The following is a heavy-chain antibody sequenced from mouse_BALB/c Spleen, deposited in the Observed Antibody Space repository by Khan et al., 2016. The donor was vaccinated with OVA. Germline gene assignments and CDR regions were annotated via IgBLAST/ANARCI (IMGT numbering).Heavy chain of an antibody. V-gene: IGHV1S132*01. CDR1: GYTFTNYW. CDR2: IFPGTGTT. J-gene: IGHJ3*01. D-gene: IGHD2-1*01. CDR3: ARGYFGNYDFAF. Sequence: LQQSGAELVKPGASVKLSCKTSGYTFTNYWIQWVKQRPGQGLGWIGQIFPGTGTTYYNENFKAKSTLTIDTSSSTAYMQLSSLTSEDSAVYFCARGYFGNYDFAFWGQGSLVTVSA.